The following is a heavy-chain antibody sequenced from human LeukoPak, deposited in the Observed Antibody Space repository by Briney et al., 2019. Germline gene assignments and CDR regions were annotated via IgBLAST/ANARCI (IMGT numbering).Heavy chain of an antibody. CDR1: GGIFSSYA. CDR2: IIPIFGTA. CDR3: ARRSSPWYFDY. D-gene: IGHD6-6*01. Sequence: SVNVSCKASGGIFSSYAISWVRQAPGHGLEWMGGIIPIFGTANYAQKFQGRVTITADKSTSTAYMELSSLISEDTAVYYCARRSSPWYFDYWGQGTLVTVSS. V-gene: IGHV1-69*06. J-gene: IGHJ4*02.